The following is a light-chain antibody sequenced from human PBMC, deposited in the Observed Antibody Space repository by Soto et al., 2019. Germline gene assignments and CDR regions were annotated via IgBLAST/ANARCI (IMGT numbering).Light chain of an antibody. CDR2: DAS. Sequence: EIVLTQSPATLSLSPGERATLSCRASQSVSSYLAWYQQKPGQAPRLLIYDASNRATGIPARFSGSGSGTDFTLTISSLEPEDFAVYYCQQRRNWPPGATFGQGTKLDI. CDR3: QQRRNWPPGAT. V-gene: IGKV3-11*01. CDR1: QSVSSY. J-gene: IGKJ2*01.